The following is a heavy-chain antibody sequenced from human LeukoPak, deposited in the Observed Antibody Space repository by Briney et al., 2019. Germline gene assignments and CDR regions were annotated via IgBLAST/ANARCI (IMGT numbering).Heavy chain of an antibody. J-gene: IGHJ4*02. CDR1: GYSFTSYW. V-gene: IGHV5-51*01. Sequence: GASLQISCKGSGYSFTSYWIGWVRQLHGKGLEWMGIIYPGDSDTRYSPSFQGQVTISADKSISTAYLQWSSLKASDTAMYYCARRDRLGNYFDYWGQGTQVTVSS. CDR3: ARRDRLGNYFDY. CDR2: IYPGDSDT. D-gene: IGHD3-9*01.